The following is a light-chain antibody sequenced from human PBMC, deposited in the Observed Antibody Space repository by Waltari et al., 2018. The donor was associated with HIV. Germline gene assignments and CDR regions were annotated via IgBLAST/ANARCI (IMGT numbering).Light chain of an antibody. V-gene: IGKV3-20*01. CDR1: QSVSSTS. CDR3: QQYAGAFA. CDR2: AAS. Sequence: EFVLTQSPDTLSLSPGERAALSCKASQSVSSTSLAWYQQRFGQAPRLLIYAASSRATCIPDRFSGSGSGTDFTLTISRLEPEDFAVYFCQQYAGAFAFGQGTKLEIK. J-gene: IGKJ2*01.